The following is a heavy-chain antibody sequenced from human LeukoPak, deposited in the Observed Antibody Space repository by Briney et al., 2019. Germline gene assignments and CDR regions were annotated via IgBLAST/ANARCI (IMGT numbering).Heavy chain of an antibody. D-gene: IGHD6-19*01. J-gene: IGHJ5*02. CDR1: GFTFSSYG. V-gene: IGHV3-30*18. CDR3: AKDRWLTGT. Sequence: GGSLRLSCAASGFTFSSYGMHWVRQAPGKGLEWVAVISYDESDKHYADSVKGRFTISRDNSKYTLYLQMNSLRAEDTAVYYCAKDRWLTGTWGQGNLVTVSS. CDR2: ISYDESDK.